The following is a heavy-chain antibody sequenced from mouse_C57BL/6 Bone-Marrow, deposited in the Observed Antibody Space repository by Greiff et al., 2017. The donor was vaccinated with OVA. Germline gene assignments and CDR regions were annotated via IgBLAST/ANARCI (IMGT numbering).Heavy chain of an antibody. V-gene: IGHV5-12*01. CDR3: ARPQTAQATGFAY. Sequence: EVKLMESGGGLVQPGGSLKLSCAASGFTFSDYYMYWVRQTPEKRLEWVAFISNGGGSTYYPDTVKGRFTISRDNAKNTLYLQMSRLKSEDTAMYYCARPQTAQATGFAYWGQGTLVTVSA. J-gene: IGHJ3*01. CDR2: ISNGGGST. CDR1: GFTFSDYY. D-gene: IGHD3-2*02.